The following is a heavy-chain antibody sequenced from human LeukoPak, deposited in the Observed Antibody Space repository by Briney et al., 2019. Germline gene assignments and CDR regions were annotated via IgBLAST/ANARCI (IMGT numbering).Heavy chain of an antibody. Sequence: GGSLRLSCAASGFTFDDYAMHWVRQAPGKGLEWVSGISGSGGSTYYADSVKGRFTISRDNSKNTLYLQMNSLRAEDTAVYYCAKDKSCSGGSCYHPEYFQHWGQGTLVTVSP. CDR3: AKDKSCSGGSCYHPEYFQH. J-gene: IGHJ1*01. D-gene: IGHD2-15*01. CDR2: ISGSGGST. CDR1: GFTFDDYA. V-gene: IGHV3-23*01.